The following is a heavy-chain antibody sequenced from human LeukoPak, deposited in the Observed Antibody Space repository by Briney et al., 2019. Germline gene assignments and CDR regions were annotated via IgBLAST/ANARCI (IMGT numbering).Heavy chain of an antibody. CDR1: GFTFSSYG. CDR3: AREGSSGWYPHDAFDI. Sequence: GGSLRLSCAASGFTFSSYGMHWVRQAPGKGLEWVAVIWYDGSNKYYADSVKGRFTISRDNSKNTLYLQMNSLRAEDTAVYYCAREGSSGWYPHDAFDIWGQGTMVTVSS. D-gene: IGHD6-19*01. J-gene: IGHJ3*02. CDR2: IWYDGSNK. V-gene: IGHV3-33*01.